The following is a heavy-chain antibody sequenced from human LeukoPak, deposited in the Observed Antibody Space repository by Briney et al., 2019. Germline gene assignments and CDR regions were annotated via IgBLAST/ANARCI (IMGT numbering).Heavy chain of an antibody. CDR2: IRGSGGGT. CDR3: AKAGIGVVGYFDY. CDR1: GFTFSNYA. Sequence: GGSLRLSCADSGFTFSNYAMSWVRQAPGKGLEWVSAIRGSGGGTYHADSVKGRFTISRDNSKNTLYLQMNSLRDEDTALYYCAKAGIGVVGYFDYWGQGTLVTVSS. D-gene: IGHD6-19*01. V-gene: IGHV3-23*01. J-gene: IGHJ4*02.